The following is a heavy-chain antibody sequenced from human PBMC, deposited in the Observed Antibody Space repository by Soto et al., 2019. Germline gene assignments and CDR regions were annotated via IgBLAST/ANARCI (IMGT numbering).Heavy chain of an antibody. CDR1: VGSISSYY. D-gene: IGHD5-18*01. CDR2: IYYSGST. Sequence: QVQLQESGPGLVKPSETLSLTCTDSVGSISSYYWCWIRQPPGKGLEWIGYIYYSGSTNYNPSLKSRVTISVDTSRNRFSLKLSSVTAADTAVYYCARRYGSCFDYWGKGTLVTVSS. V-gene: IGHV4-59*08. CDR3: ARRYGSCFDY. J-gene: IGHJ4*02.